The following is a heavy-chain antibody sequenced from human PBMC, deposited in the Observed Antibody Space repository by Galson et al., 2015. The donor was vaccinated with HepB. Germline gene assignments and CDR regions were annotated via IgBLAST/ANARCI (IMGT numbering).Heavy chain of an antibody. V-gene: IGHV1-3*01. CDR2: INAGNGNT. Sequence: SVKVSCKASGYTFTSYAMHWVRQAPGQRLEWMGWINAGNGNTKYSQKFQGRVTITRDTSASTAYMELSSLRSEDTAVYYCARPGDTAMGLGYYYGMDVWGQGTTVTVSS. CDR1: GYTFTSYA. J-gene: IGHJ6*02. CDR3: ARPGDTAMGLGYYYGMDV. D-gene: IGHD5-18*01.